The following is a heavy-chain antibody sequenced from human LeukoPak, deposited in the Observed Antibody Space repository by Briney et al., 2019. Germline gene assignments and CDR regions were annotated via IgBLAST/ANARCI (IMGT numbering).Heavy chain of an antibody. Sequence: PSETLSLTCTVSGGSIKNFYWTWIRQPPGKGLEWIGYIYYSGSTSSNPSLKSRVTISVDTSKNQFSLRLKYVTAADTAVYYCARDGNYYDSSGPFDYWGQGTLVTVSS. CDR1: GGSIKNFY. CDR2: IYYSGST. D-gene: IGHD3-22*01. CDR3: ARDGNYYDSSGPFDY. V-gene: IGHV4-59*01. J-gene: IGHJ4*02.